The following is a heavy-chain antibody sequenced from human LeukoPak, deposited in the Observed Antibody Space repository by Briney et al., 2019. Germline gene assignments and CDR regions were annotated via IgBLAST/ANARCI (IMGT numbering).Heavy chain of an antibody. J-gene: IGHJ4*02. V-gene: IGHV4-59*06. CDR2: IYYSGST. CDR1: GGSISTYY. D-gene: IGHD3-10*01. CDR3: ARDSASGSGTIDY. Sequence: SETLSLTCTVSGGSISTYYWSWIRQHPGKGLEWIGYIYYSGSTYYNPSLKSRVTISVDTSKNQFSLKLSSVTAADTAVYYCARDSASGSGTIDYWGQGTLVTVSS.